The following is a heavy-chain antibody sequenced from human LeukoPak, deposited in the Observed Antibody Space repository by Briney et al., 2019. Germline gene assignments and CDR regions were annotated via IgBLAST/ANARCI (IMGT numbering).Heavy chain of an antibody. Sequence: GGSLRLSCAASGFTFSSYAMSWVRQAPGKGLEWVSAISGSGGSTYYADSVKGRFTISRDNSKNTLYLQMNSLRAEDTAVYYCAKDRDYDFWSGCCHFDYWGQGTLVTVSS. J-gene: IGHJ4*02. V-gene: IGHV3-23*01. CDR1: GFTFSSYA. CDR2: ISGSGGST. D-gene: IGHD3-3*01. CDR3: AKDRDYDFWSGCCHFDY.